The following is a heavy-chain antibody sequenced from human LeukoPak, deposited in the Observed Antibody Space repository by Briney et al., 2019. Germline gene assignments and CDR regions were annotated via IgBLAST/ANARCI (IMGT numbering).Heavy chain of an antibody. D-gene: IGHD3-10*01. J-gene: IGHJ4*02. CDR1: GFTFSSYE. CDR3: ARRGSRVDY. Sequence: GGSLRLSCAASGFTFSSYEMNWVRQAPGKGLEWVSYISSSGSTKYYADSVKGRFTISRDNAKNSLYLQMNSLRAEDTAVYYCARRGSRVDYWGQGTLVTVSS. V-gene: IGHV3-48*03. CDR2: ISSSGSTK.